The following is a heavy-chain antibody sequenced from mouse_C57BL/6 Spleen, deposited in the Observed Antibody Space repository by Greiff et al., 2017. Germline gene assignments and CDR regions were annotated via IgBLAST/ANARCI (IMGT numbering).Heavy chain of an antibody. Sequence: QVQLQQPGAELVMPGASVKLSCKASGYTFTSYWMHWVKQRPGQGLEWIGEIDPSDSYTNYNQKFKGKSTLTVDKSSSTAYMQLSSLTSEDSAVYYCARRGVEDFDDWGQGTTLTVSS. D-gene: IGHD1-1*01. V-gene: IGHV1-69*01. CDR1: GYTFTSYW. J-gene: IGHJ2*01. CDR3: ARRGVEDFDD. CDR2: IDPSDSYT.